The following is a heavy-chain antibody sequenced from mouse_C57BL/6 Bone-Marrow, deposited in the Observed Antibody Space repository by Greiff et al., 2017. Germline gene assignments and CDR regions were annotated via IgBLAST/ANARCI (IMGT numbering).Heavy chain of an antibody. J-gene: IGHJ4*01. V-gene: IGHV2-5*01. Sequence: QVHVKQSGPGLVQPSQSLSITCTVSGFSLTSYGVHWVRQSPGKGLEWLGVICRGGSTDYNAAMLSSLSITKDNSKSQVFFKMNSLQADDTAIYYYAKKYYGSSYYYAMDYWGQGTSVTVSS. CDR3: AKKYYGSSYYYAMDY. CDR1: GFSLTSYG. D-gene: IGHD1-1*01. CDR2: ICRGGST.